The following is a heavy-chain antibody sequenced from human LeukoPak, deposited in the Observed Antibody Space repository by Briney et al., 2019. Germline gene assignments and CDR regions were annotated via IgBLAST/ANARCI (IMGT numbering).Heavy chain of an antibody. V-gene: IGHV3-23*01. CDR3: ARGFGGATAFDP. CDR1: GFAFGSEA. D-gene: IGHD2-21*01. J-gene: IGHJ5*02. Sequence: GGSLRLSCAVSGFAFGSEAMSWVRQSPARGLEWVASISPGGGTTYYADYVKGRFTISRDNSKNSLFVQMNSLRAEDTAVYYCARGFGGATAFDPWGQGTLVTVSS. CDR2: ISPGGGTT.